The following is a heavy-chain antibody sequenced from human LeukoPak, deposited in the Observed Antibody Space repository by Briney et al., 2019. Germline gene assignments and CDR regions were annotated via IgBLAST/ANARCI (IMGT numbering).Heavy chain of an antibody. V-gene: IGHV3-48*04. CDR2: ISSSGSTI. Sequence: PGGSLRLSCAVSGFAFSNYNMNWVRQAPGKGLEWVASISSSGSTIYYADSVKGRFTISRDNAKNSLYLQMNSLRAEDTAVYYCARDELGPGLVPDLFDYWGQGTLVTVSS. CDR1: GFAFSNYN. CDR3: ARDELGPGLVPDLFDY. J-gene: IGHJ4*02. D-gene: IGHD3/OR15-3a*01.